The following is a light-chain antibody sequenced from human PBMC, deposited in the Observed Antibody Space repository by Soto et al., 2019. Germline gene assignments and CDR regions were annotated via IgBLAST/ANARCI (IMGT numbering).Light chain of an antibody. CDR1: QGISNN. CDR3: EQYYEWPLT. J-gene: IGKJ4*01. CDR2: GAS. V-gene: IGKV3-15*01. Sequence: EIVMTQSPATLSVSPGERATLSCRASQGISNNLAWYHQKPGQAPRLLIHGASTRATGTSARFSGSWSATEFTLTISSLQSEDFARYYCEQYYEWPLTFGGGTKVEI.